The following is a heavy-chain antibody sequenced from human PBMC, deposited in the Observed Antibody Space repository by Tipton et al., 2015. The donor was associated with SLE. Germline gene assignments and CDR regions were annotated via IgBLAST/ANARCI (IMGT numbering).Heavy chain of an antibody. V-gene: IGHV4-39*01. CDR1: GGSISSSSYY. D-gene: IGHD6-13*01. Sequence: TLSLTCTVSGGSISSSSYYWGWIRQPPGKGLEWIGSIYYSGSTYYNPSLKSRVTISVDTSKNKFSLKLSSGTAADTAVYYCARGEYSSSWYPFDYWGQGTLVTVSS. J-gene: IGHJ4*02. CDR2: IYYSGST. CDR3: ARGEYSSSWYPFDY.